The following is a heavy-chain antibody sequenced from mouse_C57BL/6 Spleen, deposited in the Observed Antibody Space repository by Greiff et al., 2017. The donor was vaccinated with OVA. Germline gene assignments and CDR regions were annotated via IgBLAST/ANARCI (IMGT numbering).Heavy chain of an antibody. CDR1: GYTFTSYW. CDR2: IDPSDSET. J-gene: IGHJ3*01. CDR3: ARVERGDYDGAWFAY. D-gene: IGHD2-4*01. V-gene: IGHV1-52*01. Sequence: VQLQQPGAELVRPGSSVKLSCKASGYTFTSYWMHWVKQRPIQGLEWIGNIDPSDSETHYNQKFKDKATLTVDKSSSTAYMQLSSLTSEDSAVYYCARVERGDYDGAWFAYWGQGTLVTVSA.